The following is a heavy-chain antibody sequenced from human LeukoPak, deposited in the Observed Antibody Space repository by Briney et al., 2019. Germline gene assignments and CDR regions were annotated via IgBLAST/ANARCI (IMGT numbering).Heavy chain of an antibody. D-gene: IGHD1-26*01. CDR1: GFSFSSHA. J-gene: IGHJ4*02. CDR3: AKMSRYRATNPPDY. Sequence: PGGSLRLPCSASGFSFSSHAMTWVRQAPGKGLEWVSALSGSGDFKYYADSVKGRFTISRDNSKNTLYLQMNSLRAEDTAVYYCAKMSRYRATNPPDYWGQGALVTVSS. V-gene: IGHV3-23*01. CDR2: LSGSGDFK.